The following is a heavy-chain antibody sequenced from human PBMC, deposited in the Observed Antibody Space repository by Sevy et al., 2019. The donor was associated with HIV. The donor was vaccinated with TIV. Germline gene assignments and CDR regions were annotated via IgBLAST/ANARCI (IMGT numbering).Heavy chain of an antibody. V-gene: IGHV4-61*08. Sequence: SETLSLTCSVSGVSVSSGGYYWTWIRQSPGKGLEWIAYIYHTGSSTYNPSLKNRVTILVEKSKDQLSLTLNSVTSADTAVYFCARLSGTYYPFDIWGQGTLVTVSS. CDR3: ARLSGTYYPFDI. CDR2: IYHTGSS. D-gene: IGHD1-26*01. J-gene: IGHJ4*02. CDR1: GVSVSSGGYY.